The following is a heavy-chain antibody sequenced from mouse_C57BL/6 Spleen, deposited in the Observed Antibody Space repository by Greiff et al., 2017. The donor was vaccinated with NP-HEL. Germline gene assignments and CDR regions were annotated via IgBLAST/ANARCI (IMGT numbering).Heavy chain of an antibody. CDR3: ARGGYGNYDYYAMDY. D-gene: IGHD2-1*01. CDR2: IYPRSGNT. CDR1: GYTFTSYG. Sequence: QVHVKQSGAELARPGASVKLSCKASGYTFTSYGISWVKQRTGQGLEWIGEIYPRSGNTYYNEKFKGKATLTADKSSSTAYMELRSLTSEDSAVYFCARGGYGNYDYYAMDYWGQGTSVTVSS. J-gene: IGHJ4*01. V-gene: IGHV1-81*01.